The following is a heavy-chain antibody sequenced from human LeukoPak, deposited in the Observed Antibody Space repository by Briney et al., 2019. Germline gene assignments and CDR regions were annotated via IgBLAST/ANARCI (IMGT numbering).Heavy chain of an antibody. V-gene: IGHV4-59*01. J-gene: IGHJ4*02. D-gene: IGHD6-19*01. CDR1: GGSISSYY. CDR2: IYYSGST. CDR3: ARDSGPRFDY. Sequence: SETLSLTCTVSGGSISSYYWSWIRQPPGKGLEWIGYIYYSGSTDYNPSLKSRVTISVDTSKNQFSLKVSSVTAADTAVYYCARDSGPRFDYWGQGTLVTVSS.